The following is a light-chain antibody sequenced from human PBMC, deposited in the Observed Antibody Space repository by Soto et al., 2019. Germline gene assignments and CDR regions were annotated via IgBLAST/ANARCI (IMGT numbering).Light chain of an antibody. J-gene: IGKJ5*01. CDR2: GAS. Sequence: EIVMTQSPATLSVSPGERATLSCRASQSVSSNLAWYQQKPGQAPRLLIYGASTSATGIPARFSGSGSGTEFTLTSISMQSEDFAVYYCQQYNNWPPLTFGQGTRLEIK. CDR1: QSVSSN. V-gene: IGKV3-15*01. CDR3: QQYNNWPPLT.